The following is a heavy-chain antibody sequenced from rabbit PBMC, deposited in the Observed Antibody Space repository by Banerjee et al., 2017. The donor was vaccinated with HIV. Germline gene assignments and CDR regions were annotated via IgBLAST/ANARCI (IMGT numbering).Heavy chain of an antibody. CDR3: ARRYVGGGADGYADL. CDR1: GFSFSSGYW. V-gene: IGHV1S40*01. CDR2: IGVGSDTT. J-gene: IGHJ4*01. Sequence: QSLEESGGDLVKPGASLTLTCTASGFSFSSGYWICWVRQAPGKGLEWVGCIGVGSDTTYYATWAKGRFTITKTSSTTVTLQMTSLTAADTATYFCARRYVGGGADGYADLWGPGTLVTVS. D-gene: IGHD6-1*01.